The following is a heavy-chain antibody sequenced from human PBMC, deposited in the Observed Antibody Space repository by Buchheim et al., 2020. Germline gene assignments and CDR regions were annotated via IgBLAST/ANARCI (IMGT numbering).Heavy chain of an antibody. Sequence: EVQLVESGGGLVHPGGSLRLSCEASGFTFSSYWMSWVRQAPGKGLEWVANIKPDGNDKFYVDSLNGRFTISRDNAKNSLYLEMNSLRAEDTAVYYCARNVFALAGALDYWGQGAL. CDR3: ARNVFALAGALDY. CDR1: GFTFSSYW. J-gene: IGHJ4*02. D-gene: IGHD6-19*01. V-gene: IGHV3-7*01. CDR2: IKPDGNDK.